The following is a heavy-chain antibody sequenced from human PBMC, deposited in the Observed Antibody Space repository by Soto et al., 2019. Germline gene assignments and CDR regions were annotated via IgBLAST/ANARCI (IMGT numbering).Heavy chain of an antibody. CDR1: GGSISSYY. Sequence: SETLSLTCTVSGGSISSYYWSWIRQPPGKGLEWIGYIYYSGSTNYNPSLKSRVTISVDTSKNQFSLKLSSVTAADTAVYYCARRGGAARPGAFDIWGQGTMVTVSS. CDR3: ARRGGAARPGAFDI. J-gene: IGHJ3*02. V-gene: IGHV4-59*08. D-gene: IGHD6-6*01. CDR2: IYYSGST.